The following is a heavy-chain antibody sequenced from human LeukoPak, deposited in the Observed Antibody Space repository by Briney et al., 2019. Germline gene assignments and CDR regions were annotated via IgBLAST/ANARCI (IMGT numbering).Heavy chain of an antibody. D-gene: IGHD5-24*01. Sequence: GASVKVSCKASGYLFTGYYIHWVRQAPGQGLEWMGWINPKNGGTNYAQKFEGRVTMTRDTSISTAYMELSRLRSDDTAVYYCARGRSEPDGYRHPMGYWGQGTLVTVSS. J-gene: IGHJ4*02. CDR3: ARGRSEPDGYRHPMGY. CDR1: GYLFTGYY. CDR2: INPKNGGT. V-gene: IGHV1-2*02.